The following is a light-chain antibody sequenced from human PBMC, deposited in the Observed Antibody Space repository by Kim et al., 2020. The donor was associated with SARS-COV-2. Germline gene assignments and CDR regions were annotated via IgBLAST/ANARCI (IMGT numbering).Light chain of an antibody. Sequence: LGQTVRITCQGDSLRSYYASWYQQKPGQAPVLVIYGKNNRPSGIPDRFSGSSSGNTASLTITGAQTEDEADYYCNSRDSSGNLYVVFGGGTQLTVL. J-gene: IGLJ2*01. CDR1: SLRSYY. CDR3: NSRDSSGNLYVV. CDR2: GKN. V-gene: IGLV3-19*01.